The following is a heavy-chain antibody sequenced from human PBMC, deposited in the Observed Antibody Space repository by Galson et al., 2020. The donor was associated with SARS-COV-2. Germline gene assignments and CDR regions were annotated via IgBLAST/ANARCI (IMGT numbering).Heavy chain of an antibody. CDR3: AKEKLLWFGDRKSHYFDY. V-gene: IGHV3-30*18. CDR1: GFTFSSYG. Sequence: GGSLRLSCAASGFTFSSYGMHWVRQAPGKGLEWVAVISYDGSNKYYADSVKGRFTISRDNSKNTLYLQMNSLRAEDTAVYYCAKEKLLWFGDRKSHYFDYWGQGTLVTVSS. D-gene: IGHD3-10*01. CDR2: ISYDGSNK. J-gene: IGHJ4*02.